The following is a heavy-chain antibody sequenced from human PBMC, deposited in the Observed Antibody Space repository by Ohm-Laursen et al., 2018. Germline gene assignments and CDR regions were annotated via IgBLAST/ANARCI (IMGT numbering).Heavy chain of an antibody. D-gene: IGHD3-22*01. CDR3: APDYYDSSGYYVSMYFDY. V-gene: IGHV3-23*01. Sequence: SLRLSCAASGFTFSSYGMSWVRQAPGKGLEWVSTISGRGSGGSTYYADSVKGRFTISRDNSKNTLYLQMNSLRAEDTAVYYCAPDYYDSSGYYVSMYFDYWGQGTLVTVSS. CDR1: GFTFSSYG. CDR2: ISGRGSGGST. J-gene: IGHJ4*02.